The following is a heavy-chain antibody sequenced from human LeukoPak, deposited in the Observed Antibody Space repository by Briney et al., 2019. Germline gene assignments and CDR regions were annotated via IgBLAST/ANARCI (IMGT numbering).Heavy chain of an antibody. CDR3: ARYGSSWYPYYFDY. J-gene: IGHJ4*02. CDR2: INPNSGGT. V-gene: IGHV1-2*02. CDR1: GYTFTSYG. Sequence: ASVKVSCKASGYTFTSYGISWVRQAPGQGLEWMGWINPNSGGTNYAQKFQGRVTMTRDTSISTAYMELSRLRSDDTAVYYCARYGSSWYPYYFDYWGQGTLVTVSS. D-gene: IGHD6-13*01.